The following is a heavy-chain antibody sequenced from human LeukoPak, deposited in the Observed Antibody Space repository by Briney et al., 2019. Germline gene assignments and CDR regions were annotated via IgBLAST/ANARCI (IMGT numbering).Heavy chain of an antibody. CDR2: FYSGGST. CDR3: ARFDCGGLRGLVVDAFDI. J-gene: IGHJ3*02. V-gene: IGHV3-66*01. Sequence: PGGSLRLSCAASGFTVSSDYMSWVREAPGEGVEWGSVFYSGGSTYYTHSVNGRFSISRDNSKNTLYLQMNSLRAEDTAVYYCARFDCGGLRGLVVDAFDIWGQGTMVTVSS. CDR1: GFTVSSDY. D-gene: IGHD3-9*01.